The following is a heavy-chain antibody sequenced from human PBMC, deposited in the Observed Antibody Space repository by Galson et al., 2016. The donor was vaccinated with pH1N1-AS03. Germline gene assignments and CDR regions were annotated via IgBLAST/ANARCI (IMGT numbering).Heavy chain of an antibody. J-gene: IGHJ4*02. CDR2: ISSDGGST. V-gene: IGHV3-64*02. CDR3: ERAGGY. CDR1: GFAFSDYF. Sequence: SLRLSCAASGFAFSDYFMSWIRQAPGKGPEFVARISSDGGSTYYADSVKARFTISRDNSKNTLYLQMDSLRVEDTAVYYCERAGGYWGQGTLVTVSS.